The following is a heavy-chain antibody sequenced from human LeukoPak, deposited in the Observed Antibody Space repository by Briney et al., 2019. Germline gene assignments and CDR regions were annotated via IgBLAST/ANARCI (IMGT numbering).Heavy chain of an antibody. CDR2: ISSSGSTI. Sequence: GGSLRLSCAASGFTFNDYYMSWIRQAPGKGLEWVSYISSSGSTIYYADSVKGRFTISRDNAKNSLYLQMNSLRAEDTAVYYCASPDSVAGHNFDYWGQGTLVTVSS. J-gene: IGHJ4*02. CDR3: ASPDSVAGHNFDY. CDR1: GFTFNDYY. D-gene: IGHD6-19*01. V-gene: IGHV3-11*01.